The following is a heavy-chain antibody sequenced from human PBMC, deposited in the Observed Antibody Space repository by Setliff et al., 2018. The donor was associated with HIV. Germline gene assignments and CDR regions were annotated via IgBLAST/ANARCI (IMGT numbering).Heavy chain of an antibody. CDR3: ARDRYYRNYFES. CDR1: GGTFTDYH. D-gene: IGHD3-22*01. CDR2: INPSGDFT. J-gene: IGHJ4*02. Sequence: ASVKVSCKASGGTFTDYHFHWVRQAPGQGLEWMGIINPSGDFTDYAQKFHDRVIMTRDTSTGTIFMELSSLTSEDTAIYHCARDRYYRNYFESWGQGTPVTVSS. V-gene: IGHV1-46*01.